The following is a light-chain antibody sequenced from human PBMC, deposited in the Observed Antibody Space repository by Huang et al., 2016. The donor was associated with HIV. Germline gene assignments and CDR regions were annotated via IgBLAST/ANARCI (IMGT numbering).Light chain of an antibody. CDR3: QQSYTTPYT. J-gene: IGKJ2*01. CDR2: TAS. Sequence: DIQMTQSPSSLSASVGDRVTITCRASQGIITYLNWYRQKPGKAPELLIYTASSLEGAVPSRFSGHGSGTEFTLTINSLQRDDFATYYCQQSYTTPYTFGQGTKLETK. V-gene: IGKV1-39*01. CDR1: QGIITY.